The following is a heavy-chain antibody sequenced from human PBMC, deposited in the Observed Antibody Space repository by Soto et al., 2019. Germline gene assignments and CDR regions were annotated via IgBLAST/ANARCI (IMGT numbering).Heavy chain of an antibody. CDR1: GFTFSSYA. D-gene: IGHD1-1*01. CDR3: AREGSEGGTTGTGVAFDI. Sequence: QVQLVESGGGVVQPGRSLRLSCAASGFTFSSYAMHWVRQAPGKGLEWVAVISYDGSNKYYADSVKGRFTISRDNSKNTLYLQVNSLRAEDTAVYYCAREGSEGGTTGTGVAFDIWGQGTMVTVSS. V-gene: IGHV3-30-3*01. J-gene: IGHJ3*02. CDR2: ISYDGSNK.